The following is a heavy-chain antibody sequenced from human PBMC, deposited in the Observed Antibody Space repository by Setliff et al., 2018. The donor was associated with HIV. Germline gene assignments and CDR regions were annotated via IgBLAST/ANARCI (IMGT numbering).Heavy chain of an antibody. CDR3: ARHGHFYDSSSSDAFDI. J-gene: IGHJ3*02. V-gene: IGHV4-59*08. CDR1: GGSISTYY. D-gene: IGHD3-22*01. Sequence: SETLSLTCNVSGGSISTYYWSWIRQPPGKGLGWLGYVSYSGSTNFNPSLESRLAMPVDMSKNHFSLKLRSVTAADTAVYYCARHGHFYDSSSSDAFDIWGHGTMVTVSS. CDR2: VSYSGST.